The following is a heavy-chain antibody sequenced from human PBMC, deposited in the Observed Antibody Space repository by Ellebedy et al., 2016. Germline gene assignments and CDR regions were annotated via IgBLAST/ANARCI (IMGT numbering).Heavy chain of an antibody. V-gene: IGHV5-51*01. CDR1: GYTFSKYW. Sequence: GASLKISCKGSGYTFSKYWIGWVRQMPGKGLEWMGIIYPSDSDTRYSPSFQDQVTVSADNSISTAYLQWSSLKASDTAMYYCARHRGYCNSTSLCYIDVWGEGTTVIVS. CDR3: ARHRGYCNSTSLCYIDV. CDR2: IYPSDSDT. D-gene: IGHD2-2*01. J-gene: IGHJ6*03.